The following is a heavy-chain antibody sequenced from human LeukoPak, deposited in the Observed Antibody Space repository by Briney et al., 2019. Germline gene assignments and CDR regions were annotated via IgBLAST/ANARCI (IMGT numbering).Heavy chain of an antibody. D-gene: IGHD2/OR15-2a*01. Sequence: CSMNRVRQAPGKGLEWVAFIRYDGSNKYYADSVKGRFTISRDNSKNTLYLQMNSLRAEDTAVYYCAKDGGGLLYYFDYWGQGTLVTVSS. CDR3: AKDGGGLLYYFDY. CDR1: CS. V-gene: IGHV3-30*02. J-gene: IGHJ4*02. CDR2: IRYDGSNK.